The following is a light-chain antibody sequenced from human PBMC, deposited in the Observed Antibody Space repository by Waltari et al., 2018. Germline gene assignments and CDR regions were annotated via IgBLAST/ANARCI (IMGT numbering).Light chain of an antibody. CDR1: QSVLYSSNSKNH. V-gene: IGKV4-1*01. Sequence: DIVMTQSPDSLAVSLGERATINCKSSQSVLYSSNSKNHLAWYQQRPGQPPKLLIYWASTRESGVPDRFSGSGSETDFTLTISSLQAEDVAVYYCQQYYNAPYAFGQGTKVEIK. CDR2: WAS. J-gene: IGKJ1*01. CDR3: QQYYNAPYA.